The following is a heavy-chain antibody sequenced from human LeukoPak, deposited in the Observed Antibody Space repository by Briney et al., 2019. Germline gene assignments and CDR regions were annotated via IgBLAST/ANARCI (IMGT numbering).Heavy chain of an antibody. Sequence: GCSVKVSCKASGGTFSSYAISWVRQAPGQGLEWMGGIIPIFGTANYAQKFQGRVTITADESTSTAYMELSSLRSEDTAVYYCGSGRQQLVTRFDYWGQGTLVTVSS. CDR2: IIPIFGTA. J-gene: IGHJ4*02. CDR3: GSGRQQLVTRFDY. V-gene: IGHV1-69*01. CDR1: GGTFSSYA. D-gene: IGHD6-13*01.